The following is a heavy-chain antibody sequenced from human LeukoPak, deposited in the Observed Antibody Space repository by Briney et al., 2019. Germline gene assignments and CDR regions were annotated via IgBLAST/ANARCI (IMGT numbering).Heavy chain of an antibody. CDR2: IYYSGST. V-gene: IGHV4-59*01. CDR3: ARDRAADILTGYPEYNWFDP. D-gene: IGHD3-9*01. J-gene: IGHJ5*02. CDR1: GGSTSSYN. Sequence: SETLSLTCTVSGGSTSSYNWSWIRQPPGKGLEWIGCIYYSGSTHYNPSLNSRVTISVDTSKNQFSLKLSSVTAADTAVYYCARDRAADILTGYPEYNWFDPWGQGTLVTVSS.